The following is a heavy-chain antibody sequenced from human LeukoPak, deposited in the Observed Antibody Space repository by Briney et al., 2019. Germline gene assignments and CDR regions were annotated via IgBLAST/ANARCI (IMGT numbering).Heavy chain of an antibody. J-gene: IGHJ3*02. CDR1: GFTFSSYA. Sequence: PGGSLRLSCAASGFTFSSYAMSWVRQAPGKGLEWVSGISWNSGSIGYADSVKGRFTISRDNAKNSLYLQMNSLRAEDTALYYCAKDIGVAAADAFDIWGQGTMVTVSS. CDR2: ISWNSGSI. V-gene: IGHV3-9*01. CDR3: AKDIGVAAADAFDI. D-gene: IGHD6-13*01.